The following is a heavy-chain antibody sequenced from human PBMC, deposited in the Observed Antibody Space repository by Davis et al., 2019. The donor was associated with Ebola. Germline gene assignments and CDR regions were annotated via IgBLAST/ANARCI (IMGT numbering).Heavy chain of an antibody. J-gene: IGHJ2*01. V-gene: IGHV3-48*03. CDR1: GFTFSSYE. D-gene: IGHD4-23*01. CDR2: ISSSGSTI. Sequence: GGSLRLSCAASGFTFSSYEMNWVRQAPGKGLEWVSYISSSGSTIYYADSVKGRFTISRDNAKNSLYLQMNSLKTDDTAVYYCTSSYGSNSGDWYFDLWGRGTLVTVSS. CDR3: TSSYGSNSGDWYFDL.